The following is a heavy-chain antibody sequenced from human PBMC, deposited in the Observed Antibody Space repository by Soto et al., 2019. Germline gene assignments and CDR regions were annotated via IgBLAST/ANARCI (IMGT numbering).Heavy chain of an antibody. CDR3: ARGGSGYPWFKEF. CDR1: GGLFSSYP. J-gene: IGHJ4*02. CDR2: IIPVFQTA. Sequence: QEQLVQSGAEVKKPGYSVKVSCKASGGLFSSYPISWVRQVPGQGLEWMGGIIPVFQTAYYTQRFQGRVTITADESTNTAYMELSSLRSEDTAIYYCARGGSGYPWFKEFWGQGPLVTVSS. V-gene: IGHV1-69*01. D-gene: IGHD3-22*01.